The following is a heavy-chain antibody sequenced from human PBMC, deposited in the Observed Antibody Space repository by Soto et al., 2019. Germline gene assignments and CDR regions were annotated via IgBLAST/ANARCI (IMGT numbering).Heavy chain of an antibody. V-gene: IGHV4-39*07. CDR1: GGSISSSSYY. D-gene: IGHD3-10*01. J-gene: IGHJ4*02. CDR3: ARDNRSRDLLLWFGELFDY. CDR2: IYYSGST. Sequence: SETLSLTCTVSGGSISSSSYYWGWIRQPPGKGLEWIGSIYYSGSTYYNPSLKSRVTISVDTSKNQFSLKLSSVTAADTAVYYCARDNRSRDLLLWFGELFDYWGQGTLVTVSS.